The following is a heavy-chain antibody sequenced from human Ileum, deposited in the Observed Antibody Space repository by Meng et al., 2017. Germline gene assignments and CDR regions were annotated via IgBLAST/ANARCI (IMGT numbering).Heavy chain of an antibody. V-gene: IGHV3-11*01. D-gene: IGHD2-2*02. CDR3: ARPQYTYGRDPFEH. J-gene: IGHJ4*02. Sequence: QGQGGGSGGGSVKPGGSLRLSWAASGFTFSDYYMSWVRQAPGKGLEWVSYVTRSGDTTYYADSVKGRFTISRDNAKNSLYLQMNSLRAEDTAVYYCARPQYTYGRDPFEHWGQGALVTVSS. CDR1: GFTFSDYY. CDR2: VTRSGDTT.